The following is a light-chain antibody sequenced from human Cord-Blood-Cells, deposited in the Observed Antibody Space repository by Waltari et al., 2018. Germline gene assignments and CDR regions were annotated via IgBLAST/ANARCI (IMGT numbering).Light chain of an antibody. V-gene: IGLV2-11*01. CDR1: SSDVGGYNY. J-gene: IGLJ3*02. CDR2: DVS. CDR3: SSYAGSYTLV. Sequence: QSALTQLRSVSGSPGQSVTISCTGTSSDVGGYNYVSWYQHPGKAPKRMIYDVSKRPSGVPDRFSGSKSGNTASLTISGLQAEDEAYYYCSSYAGSYTLVFGGGTKLTVL.